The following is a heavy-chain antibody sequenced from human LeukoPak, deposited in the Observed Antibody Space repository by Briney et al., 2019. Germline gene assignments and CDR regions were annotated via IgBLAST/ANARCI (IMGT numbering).Heavy chain of an antibody. J-gene: IGHJ4*02. V-gene: IGHV1-24*01. Sequence: ASVKVSCKVSGYTLTELSMHWVRQAPGKGLEWMGGFDPEDGETIYAQKFQGRVTMTEDTSTDTAYMELSSLRSEDTAVYYCATGLLVVTARGMCYWGQGTLVTVSS. CDR3: ATGLLVVTARGMCY. CDR1: GYTLTELS. D-gene: IGHD2-21*02. CDR2: FDPEDGET.